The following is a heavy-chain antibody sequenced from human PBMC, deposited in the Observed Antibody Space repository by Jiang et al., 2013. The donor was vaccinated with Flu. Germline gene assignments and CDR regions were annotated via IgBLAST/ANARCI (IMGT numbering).Heavy chain of an antibody. V-gene: IGHV4-59*01. CDR2: IYYSGST. CDR3: ARGKDPDY. Sequence: GSGLVKPSETLSLTCTVSGGSISSYYWSWIRQPPGKGLEWIGYIYYSGSTNYNPSLKSRVTISVDTSKNQFSLKLSSVTAADTAVYYCARGKDPDYWGQGTLVTVSS. J-gene: IGHJ4*02. CDR1: GGSISSYY.